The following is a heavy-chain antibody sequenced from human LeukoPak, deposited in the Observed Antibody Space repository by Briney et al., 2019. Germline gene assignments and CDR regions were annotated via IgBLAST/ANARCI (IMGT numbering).Heavy chain of an antibody. CDR3: TTRSYSGYAFFDY. J-gene: IGHJ4*02. V-gene: IGHV3-15*01. CDR2: IKSKTDGGTT. Sequence: GGSLRLSRAASGFTFSNAWMSWVRQAPGKGLEWVGRIKSKTDGGTTDYAAPVKGRFTISRDDSKNTLYLQMNSLKTEDTAVYYCTTRSYSGYAFFDYWGQGTLVTVSS. D-gene: IGHD5-12*01. CDR1: GFTFSNAW.